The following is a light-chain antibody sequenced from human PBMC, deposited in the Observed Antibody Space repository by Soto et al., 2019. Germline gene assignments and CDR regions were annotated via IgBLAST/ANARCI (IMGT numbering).Light chain of an antibody. CDR2: GAS. V-gene: IGKV3-15*01. Sequence: MTQSPSTLSGSVGDRVTITCRASQTISSWLAWYQQKPGQAPRLLIYGASTRATGIPARFSGSGSGTEFTLTMSSLQSEDFAVYYCQQYNKWPRTFGQGTKVDIK. CDR1: QTISSW. J-gene: IGKJ1*01. CDR3: QQYNKWPRT.